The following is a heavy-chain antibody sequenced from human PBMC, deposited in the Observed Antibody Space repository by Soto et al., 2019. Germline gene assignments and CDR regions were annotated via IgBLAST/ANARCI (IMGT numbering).Heavy chain of an antibody. CDR1: GGSISSGGYY. V-gene: IGHV4-31*03. CDR2: IYYSGST. Sequence: QVQLQESGPGLVKPSQTLSLTCTVYGGSISSGGYYWSWIRQHPGKGLEWIRYIYYSGSTYYNPSLKSRVTISVDASKNPFSLKLCSVTAADTAVYYCARVHYDWCPWWFDPCGQGTLVTVSS. CDR3: ARVHYDWCPWWFDP. D-gene: IGHD3-9*01. J-gene: IGHJ5*02.